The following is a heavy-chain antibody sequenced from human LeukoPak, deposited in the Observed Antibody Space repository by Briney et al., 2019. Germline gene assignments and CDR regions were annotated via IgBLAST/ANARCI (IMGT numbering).Heavy chain of an antibody. D-gene: IGHD2-21*02. V-gene: IGHV1-46*01. Sequence: ASVKVSCKASGYTFTSYYMHWVRQAPGQGPEWMGIINPSGGSTSYAQKFQGRVTMTRDMSTSTVYMELSSLRSEDTAVYYCARGGWYCGGDCYSYYFDYWGQGTLVTVSS. CDR1: GYTFTSYY. J-gene: IGHJ4*02. CDR3: ARGGWYCGGDCYSYYFDY. CDR2: INPSGGST.